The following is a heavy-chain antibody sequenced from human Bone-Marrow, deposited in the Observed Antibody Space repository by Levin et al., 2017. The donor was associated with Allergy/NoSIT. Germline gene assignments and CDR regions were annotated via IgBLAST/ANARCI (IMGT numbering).Heavy chain of an antibody. CDR3: ARDLSAVPSYSGLEVAFDI. J-gene: IGHJ3*02. D-gene: IGHD3-10*01. Sequence: SETLSLTCTVSGGSISSSSYYWGWIRQPPGTGLEWIGSIYYSGSTYYNPSLKSRVTISVDTSKNQFSLKLSSVTAADTAVYYCARDLSAVPSYSGLEVAFDIWGQGTMVTVSS. CDR1: GGSISSSSYY. V-gene: IGHV4-39*07. CDR2: IYYSGST.